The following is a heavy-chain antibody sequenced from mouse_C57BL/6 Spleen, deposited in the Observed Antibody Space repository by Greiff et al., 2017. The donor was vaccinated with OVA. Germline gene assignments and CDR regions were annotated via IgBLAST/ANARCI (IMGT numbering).Heavy chain of an antibody. CDR3: TRETTRTWFAY. Sequence: LVESGAELVRPGASVTLSCKASGYTFTDYEMHWVKQTPVHGLEWIGAIDPETGGTAYNQKFKGKAILTADKSSSTAYMELRSLTSEDSAVYYCTRETTRTWFAYWGQGTLVTVSA. CDR2: IDPETGGT. V-gene: IGHV1-15*01. CDR1: GYTFTDYE. J-gene: IGHJ3*01. D-gene: IGHD2-12*01.